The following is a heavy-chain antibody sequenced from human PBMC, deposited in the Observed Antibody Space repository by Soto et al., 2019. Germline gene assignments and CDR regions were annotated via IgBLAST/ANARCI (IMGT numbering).Heavy chain of an antibody. CDR2: IIPILGIA. CDR1: GGTFSSYT. Sequence: ASVKVSCKASGGTFSSYTISWVRQAPGQGLEWMGRIIPILGIANYAQKFQGRVTITADKSTSTAYMELSSLRSEDTAVYYCARDRCSGGSCYSRRPWFDSWGQGTLVTVSS. V-gene: IGHV1-69*04. CDR3: ARDRCSGGSCYSRRPWFDS. D-gene: IGHD2-15*01. J-gene: IGHJ5*01.